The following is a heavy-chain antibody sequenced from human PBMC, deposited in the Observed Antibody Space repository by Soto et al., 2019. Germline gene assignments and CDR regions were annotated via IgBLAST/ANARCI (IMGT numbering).Heavy chain of an antibody. CDR3: ARVPFAPGDAGTTLDYYYYGMDV. J-gene: IGHJ6*02. CDR2: INPNSGGT. V-gene: IGHV1-2*02. CDR1: GYTFTGYY. D-gene: IGHD1-7*01. Sequence: ASVKVSCKASGYTFTGYYMHWVRQAPGQGLEWMGWINPNSGGTNYAQKFQGRVTMTRDTSISTAYMELSRLRSDDTAVYYCARVPFAPGDAGTTLDYYYYGMDVWGQGTTVTVSS.